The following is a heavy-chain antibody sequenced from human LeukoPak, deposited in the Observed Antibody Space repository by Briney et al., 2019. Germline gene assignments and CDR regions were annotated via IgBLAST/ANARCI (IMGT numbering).Heavy chain of an antibody. CDR3: ARLATGDGSMDV. CDR1: GGSISSSSYY. V-gene: IGHV4-39*07. Sequence: SETLSLTCTVSGGSISSSSYYWGWIRQPPGKGLEWIGSIYYSGSTYYNPSLKSRVTISVDTSKNQFSLKLSSVTAADTAVYYCARLATGDGSMDVWGQGTTVTVSS. D-gene: IGHD5-12*01. J-gene: IGHJ6*02. CDR2: IYYSGST.